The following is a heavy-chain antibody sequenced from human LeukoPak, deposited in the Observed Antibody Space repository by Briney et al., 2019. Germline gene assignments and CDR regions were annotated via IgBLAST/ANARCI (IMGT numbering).Heavy chain of an antibody. CDR2: IYYSGST. V-gene: IGHV4-59*08. CDR1: GGPISSYY. J-gene: IGHJ6*03. CDR3: ARSPNYYYMDV. Sequence: SGTLSLTCTVSGGPISSYYWSWIRQPPGKGLEWIGYIYYSGSTNYNPSLKSRITISLDTSKNHFSLRLSSVTAADTAVYYCARSPNYYYMDVWGKGTTVTVSS.